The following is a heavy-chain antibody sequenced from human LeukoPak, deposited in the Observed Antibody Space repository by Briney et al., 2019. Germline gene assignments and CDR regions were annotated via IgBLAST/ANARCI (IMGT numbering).Heavy chain of an antibody. V-gene: IGHV1-2*02. Sequence: ASVKVSCKASEYTFTGYYMHWVRQAPGQGLEWMGWINPNSGATSYAQKFQGRVTMTREMPITTVYMELSRLRSDDTAVYYCARDPNIILLSGYFDFWGQGTLVTVSS. CDR1: EYTFTGYY. J-gene: IGHJ4*02. CDR2: INPNSGAT. CDR3: ARDPNIILLSGYFDF. D-gene: IGHD2-8*01.